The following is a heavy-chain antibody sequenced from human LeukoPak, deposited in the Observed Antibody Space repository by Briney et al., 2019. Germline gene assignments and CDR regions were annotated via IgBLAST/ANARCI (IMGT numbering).Heavy chain of an antibody. V-gene: IGHV1-18*01. Sequence: ASVKVSCKASGYTFTSYGISWVRQAPGQGLEWVGWISAYNGNTNYAQKLQGRVTMTTDTSTSTAYMELRSLRSDDTAVYYCARLAYCGGDCYSLDYWGQGTLVTVSS. J-gene: IGHJ4*02. CDR1: GYTFTSYG. CDR3: ARLAYCGGDCYSLDY. D-gene: IGHD2-21*02. CDR2: ISAYNGNT.